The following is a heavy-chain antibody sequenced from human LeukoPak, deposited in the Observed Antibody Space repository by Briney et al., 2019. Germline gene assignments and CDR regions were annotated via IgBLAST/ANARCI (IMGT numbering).Heavy chain of an antibody. Sequence: ASVKVSCKASGYTFTSYGISWVRQAPGQGLERLAWISAYNGNTKYAQKVQGRVSMTTDTSTSTAYMELRSLRSDDTAVYYCARQRGYCSSNICYEVRSGDNWFDPWGQGTLVTVSS. J-gene: IGHJ5*02. D-gene: IGHD2-2*01. CDR2: ISAYNGNT. CDR3: ARQRGYCSSNICYEVRSGDNWFDP. V-gene: IGHV1-18*01. CDR1: GYTFTSYG.